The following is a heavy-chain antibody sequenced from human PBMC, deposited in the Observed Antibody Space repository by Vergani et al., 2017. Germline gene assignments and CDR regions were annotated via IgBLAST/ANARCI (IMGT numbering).Heavy chain of an antibody. Sequence: QVQLVESGGGVVQPGRSLRLSCAASGFTFSSYGMHWVRQAPGKGLEWVAVISYDGSNKYYADSVKGRFTSSRDNSKNTLYLQMNSLRAEDTAVYYCAKDGNTAMVTPYYYDGMDVWGQGTTVTVSS. CDR1: GFTFSSYG. CDR3: AKDGNTAMVTPYYYDGMDV. V-gene: IGHV3-30*18. CDR2: ISYDGSNK. D-gene: IGHD5-18*01. J-gene: IGHJ6*02.